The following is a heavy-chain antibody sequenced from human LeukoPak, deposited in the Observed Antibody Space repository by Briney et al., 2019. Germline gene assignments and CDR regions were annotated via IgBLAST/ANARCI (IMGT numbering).Heavy chain of an antibody. CDR1: GGSFSGYY. D-gene: IGHD6-13*01. V-gene: IGHV4-34*01. J-gene: IGHJ5*02. CDR2: INHSGST. CDR3: ARGRRSSWYWFDP. Sequence: PSETLSLACAVYGGSFSGYYWSWLRQPPGKGLEWIGEINHSGSTNYNPSLKSRVTISVDTSKNQFSLKLSSVTAADTAVYYCARGRRSSWYWFDPWGQGTLVTVSS.